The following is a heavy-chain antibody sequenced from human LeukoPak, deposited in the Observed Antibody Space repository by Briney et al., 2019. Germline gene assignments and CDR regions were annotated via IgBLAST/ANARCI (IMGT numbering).Heavy chain of an antibody. J-gene: IGHJ5*02. V-gene: IGHV4-39*07. CDR1: GGSISSSSYY. CDR2: IYYSGST. CDR3: ARGSIAVA. Sequence: SETLSLTCTVSGGSISSSSYYWGWIRQPPGKGLEWIGSIYYSGSTYYNPSLKSRVTISVDTSKNQFSLKLSSVTAADTAVYYCARGSIAVAWGQGTLVTVSS. D-gene: IGHD6-19*01.